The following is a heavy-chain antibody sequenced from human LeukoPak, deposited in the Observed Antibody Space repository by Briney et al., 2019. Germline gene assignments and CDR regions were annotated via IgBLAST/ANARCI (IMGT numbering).Heavy chain of an antibody. CDR3: AKSACSSTSCFYDY. CDR1: GFTFDDYA. J-gene: IGHJ4*02. D-gene: IGHD2-2*01. V-gene: IGHV3-9*01. Sequence: SLRLSCAASGFTFDDYAMHWVRQAPGKGLEWVSGISWNSGSIGYADSVKGRFTISRDNAKNSLYLQMNSLRAEDTALYYCAKSACSSTSCFYDYWGQGTLVTVSS. CDR2: ISWNSGSI.